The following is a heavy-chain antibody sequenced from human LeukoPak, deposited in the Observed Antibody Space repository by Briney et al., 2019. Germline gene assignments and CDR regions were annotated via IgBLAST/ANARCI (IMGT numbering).Heavy chain of an antibody. V-gene: IGHV3-30*04. Sequence: PGGSLRLSCAASGFTFSSYAMHWVRQAPGKGLEWVAVISYDGSNKYYADSVKGRFTISRDNSKNTLYLQMNSLRAEDTAVYYCARAPSGYSYGHPYYFDYWGQGTLVTVSS. CDR2: ISYDGSNK. CDR1: GFTFSSYA. CDR3: ARAPSGYSYGHPYYFDY. D-gene: IGHD5-18*01. J-gene: IGHJ4*02.